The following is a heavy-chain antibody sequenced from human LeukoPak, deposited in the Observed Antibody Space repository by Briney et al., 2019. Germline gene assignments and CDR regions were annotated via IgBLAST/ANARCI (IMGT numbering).Heavy chain of an antibody. Sequence: GGSLRLSCAASGFTFDDYGMSWVRQAPGKGLEWVSGINWNGGSTSYADSVKGRFTISRDNAKNSLYLQMNSLRAEDTALYYCARRGLAAAAGYYFDYWGQGTLDTVSS. J-gene: IGHJ4*02. CDR3: ARRGLAAAAGYYFDY. V-gene: IGHV3-20*04. CDR2: INWNGGST. CDR1: GFTFDDYG. D-gene: IGHD6-13*01.